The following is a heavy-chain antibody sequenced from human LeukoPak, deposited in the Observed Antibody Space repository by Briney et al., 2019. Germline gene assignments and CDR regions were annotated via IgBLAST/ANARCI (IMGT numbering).Heavy chain of an antibody. Sequence: ASVKVSCKASGYTFPTYAMRWVRQAPGQRLEWMGWINGDNGNTKYSQKFQGRVTITRDTSAYTGYMELRSLSSADTAVYFCARAPYDFLTGYSLNWFDPWGQGTLVTVSS. CDR3: ARAPYDFLTGYSLNWFDP. D-gene: IGHD3-9*01. V-gene: IGHV1-3*01. CDR2: INGDNGNT. CDR1: GYTFPTYA. J-gene: IGHJ5*02.